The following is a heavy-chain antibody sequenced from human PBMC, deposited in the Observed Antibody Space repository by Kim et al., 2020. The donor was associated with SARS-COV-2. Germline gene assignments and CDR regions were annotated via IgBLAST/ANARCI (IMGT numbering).Heavy chain of an antibody. D-gene: IGHD4-17*01. V-gene: IGHV4-59*08. CDR1: GGYISSYY. CDR2: IYNSGST. CDR3: ARRSYGGNYIDY. Sequence: SETLSLTCTVSGGYISSYYWSWIRQPPGKGLEWIGYIYNSGSTNYNPSLKSRVTISVDTSKNQFSLKLSSVTAADTAVYYCARRSYGGNYIDYLGQGTL. J-gene: IGHJ4*02.